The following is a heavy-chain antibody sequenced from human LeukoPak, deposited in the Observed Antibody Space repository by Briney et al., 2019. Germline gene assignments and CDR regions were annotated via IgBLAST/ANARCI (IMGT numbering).Heavy chain of an antibody. D-gene: IGHD2-8*02. V-gene: IGHV3-23*01. Sequence: GGSLRLSCAASGFTFSDYNMRWIRQAPGKGLEWVSSIFPSGGEIHYADSVRGRFTISRDNSKSTLSLQMNSLRAEDTAIYYCATYRQVLLPFESWGQGTLVTVSS. J-gene: IGHJ4*02. CDR1: GFTFSDYN. CDR3: ATYRQVLLPFES. CDR2: IFPSGGEI.